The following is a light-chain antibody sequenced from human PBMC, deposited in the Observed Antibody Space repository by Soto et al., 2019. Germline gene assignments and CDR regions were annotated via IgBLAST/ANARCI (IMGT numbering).Light chain of an antibody. CDR2: GAS. J-gene: IGKJ4*01. V-gene: IGKV3-15*01. Sequence: EIVMTQSPATLSVSPVERATLSCRASQCVSSNLAWYQQKPGQAPRLLIYGASTRATGIPARFSGSGSGTEFTLTISSLQSEDFAVYYCQKYNNWPPLTFGGGTKVEIK. CDR3: QKYNNWPPLT. CDR1: QCVSSN.